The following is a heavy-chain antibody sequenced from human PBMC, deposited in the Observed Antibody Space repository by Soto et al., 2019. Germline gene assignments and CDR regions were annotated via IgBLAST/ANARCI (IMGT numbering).Heavy chain of an antibody. J-gene: IGHJ4*02. Sequence: SETLSLTCAVSGGSLSSGNWGSWVRQPPAKGLDWIGEIYHSGSTNYNPSLKSRVTISVDKSKNQFSLKLSSVTAADTAVYYCARDHIGDTAMVTSDYWGQGTLVTVSS. V-gene: IGHV4-4*02. D-gene: IGHD5-18*01. CDR3: ARDHIGDTAMVTSDY. CDR2: IYHSGST. CDR1: GGSLSSGNW.